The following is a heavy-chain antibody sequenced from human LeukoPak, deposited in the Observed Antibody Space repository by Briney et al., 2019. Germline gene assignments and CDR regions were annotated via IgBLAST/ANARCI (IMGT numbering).Heavy chain of an antibody. CDR2: IYPGDSDT. Sequence: GESLKISCKGSGYRFTSYWIGWVRQMPGKGLEWMGIIYPGDSDTRYSPSFQGQVTISADKSISTAYLQWSSLKASDTAMYYCARRGSSGYLPSAYGMDVWGQGTTVTVSS. J-gene: IGHJ6*02. CDR1: GYRFTSYW. D-gene: IGHD3-22*01. V-gene: IGHV5-51*01. CDR3: ARRGSSGYLPSAYGMDV.